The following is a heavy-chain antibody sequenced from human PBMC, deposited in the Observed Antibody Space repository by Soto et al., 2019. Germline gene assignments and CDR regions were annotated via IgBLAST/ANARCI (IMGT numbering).Heavy chain of an antibody. V-gene: IGHV3-30-3*01. CDR1: GFTFSSYA. CDR2: ISYDGSNK. J-gene: IGHJ4*02. Sequence: GGSLRLSCAASGFTFSSYAMHWVRQAPGKGLEWVAGISYDGSNKYYADSVKGRFTISRDNSKNTLYLQMNSLRAEDTAVYYCARGPSILTRFDYWGQGTLVTVSS. CDR3: ARGPSILTRFDY. D-gene: IGHD3-16*01.